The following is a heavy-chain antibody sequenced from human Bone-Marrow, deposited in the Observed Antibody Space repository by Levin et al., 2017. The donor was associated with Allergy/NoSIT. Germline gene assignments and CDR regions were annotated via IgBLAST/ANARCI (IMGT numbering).Heavy chain of an antibody. D-gene: IGHD3-22*01. CDR1: GFTFSSYA. J-gene: IGHJ3*02. CDR3: ARDLVTMIVVVPTGAFDI. Sequence: GGSLRLSCAASGFTFSSYAMHWVRQAPGKGLEWVAVISYDGSNKYYADSVKGRFTISRDNSKNTLYLQMNSLRAEDTAVYYCARDLVTMIVVVPTGAFDIWGQGTMVTVSS. V-gene: IGHV3-30-3*01. CDR2: ISYDGSNK.